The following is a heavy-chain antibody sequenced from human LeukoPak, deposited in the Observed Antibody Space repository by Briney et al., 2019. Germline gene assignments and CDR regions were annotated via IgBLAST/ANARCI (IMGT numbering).Heavy chain of an antibody. D-gene: IGHD4-23*01. CDR1: GYTFTNYG. CDR2: ISAYNGYT. Sequence: ASVRVSCKASGYTFTNYGISWARQAPGQGLEWMGWISAYNGYTDYAQKFQFRVTMTTDTSTSTAYMELRSLRSDDTAVYYCARDKAVTTEVTQHFQHWGQGTLVTVSS. J-gene: IGHJ1*01. CDR3: ARDKAVTTEVTQHFQH. V-gene: IGHV1-18*01.